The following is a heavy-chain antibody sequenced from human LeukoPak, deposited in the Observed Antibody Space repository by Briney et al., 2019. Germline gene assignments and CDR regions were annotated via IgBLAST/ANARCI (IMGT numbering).Heavy chain of an antibody. CDR2: IYYSGST. CDR1: GGSISSGDYY. J-gene: IGHJ5*02. CDR3: ARTTGDYVRWFDP. Sequence: PSETLSLTCTVSGGSISSGDYYWSWIRQPPGKGLEWIGYIYYSGSTNYNPSLKSRVTISVDTSKNQFSLKLSSVTAADTAVYYCARTTGDYVRWFDPWGQGTLVTVSS. V-gene: IGHV4-61*08. D-gene: IGHD4-17*01.